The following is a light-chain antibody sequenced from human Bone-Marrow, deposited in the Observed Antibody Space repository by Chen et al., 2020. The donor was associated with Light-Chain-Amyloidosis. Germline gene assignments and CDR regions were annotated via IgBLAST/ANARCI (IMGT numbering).Light chain of an antibody. Sequence: SYVLTQPSSVSVAPGQTATIACGGNNIGSTSVHWYQQKPGQAPLLVVYDDSDRPSGIPERLAGFNSGNTANLTISRVEAGDEADYYCQVWDRSSDRPVFGGGTKLTVL. CDR1: NIGSTS. J-gene: IGLJ3*02. CDR2: DDS. V-gene: IGLV3-21*02. CDR3: QVWDRSSDRPV.